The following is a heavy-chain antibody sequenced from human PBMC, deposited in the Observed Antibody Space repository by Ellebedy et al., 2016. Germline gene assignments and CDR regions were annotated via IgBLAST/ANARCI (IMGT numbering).Heavy chain of an antibody. CDR1: GFSLSPSQLV. V-gene: IGHV2-5*01. D-gene: IGHD4-11*01. CDR2: IYGNDDQ. Sequence: SGPTLVKPTQTLTLTCTFSGFSLSPSQLVVGWIRQPPGKALEWLAFIYGNDDQRYSPSLKTRLTITKDTSKNQVVLTMTSMDPVDTATYYCVHRTTVTSVDYWGQGTLVTVSS. J-gene: IGHJ4*02. CDR3: VHRTTVTSVDY.